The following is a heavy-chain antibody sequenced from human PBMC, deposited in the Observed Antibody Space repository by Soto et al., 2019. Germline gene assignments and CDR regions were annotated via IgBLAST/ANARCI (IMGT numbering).Heavy chain of an antibody. D-gene: IGHD2-21*01. J-gene: IGHJ5*02. V-gene: IGHV4-31*03. CDR3: ARLRIATNNYKWFDP. CDR2: IYVTGAV. CDR1: GAALDSGNYC. Sequence: SETLSLACSVSGAALDSGNYCWSWIRQVPGKGLEWIGHIYVTGAVDYNPSLRDRITISQDTSERQFSLNLRLVTAADTAVYYCARLRIATNNYKWFDPWGQGTLVTVSS.